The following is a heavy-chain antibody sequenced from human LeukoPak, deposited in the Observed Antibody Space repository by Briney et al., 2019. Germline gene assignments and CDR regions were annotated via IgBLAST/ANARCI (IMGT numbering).Heavy chain of an antibody. V-gene: IGHV1-18*04. CDR2: ISAYNGNT. CDR1: GYTFTGYY. Sequence: ASVKVSCKASGYTFTGYYMHWVRQTPGQGLEWMGWISAYNGNTNYAQKLQGRVTMTTDTSTSTAYMELRSLRSDDTAVYYCARDYSPQYGDYVDDAFDIWGQGTMVTVSS. J-gene: IGHJ3*02. CDR3: ARDYSPQYGDYVDDAFDI. D-gene: IGHD4-17*01.